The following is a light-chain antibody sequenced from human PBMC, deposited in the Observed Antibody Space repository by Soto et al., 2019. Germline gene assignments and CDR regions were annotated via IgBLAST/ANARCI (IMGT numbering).Light chain of an antibody. CDR1: SSNIGAGYD. J-gene: IGLJ3*02. V-gene: IGLV1-40*01. CDR3: QSYDSSLRGV. Sequence: QSVLTQPPSVSGAPGQRVTISCTGSSSNIGAGYDVHWYQQLPGTAPKLLIYGNNYRPSGVSDRFSGSKSGTSASLAITGLQVEDEADYYCQSYDSSLRGVFGGGTKLTVL. CDR2: GNN.